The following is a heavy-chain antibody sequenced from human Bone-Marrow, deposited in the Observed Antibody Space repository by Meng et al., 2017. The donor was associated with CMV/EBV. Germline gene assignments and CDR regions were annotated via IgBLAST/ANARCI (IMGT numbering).Heavy chain of an antibody. D-gene: IGHD4-11*01. CDR3: ARGYSNRLPGGFDY. V-gene: IGHV1-18*01. J-gene: IGHJ4*02. CDR2: ISAYNGNT. CDR1: GYTFTSYG. Sequence: HVQPVDSGAEVMKSGVSVNVSCTASGYTFTSYGISWVRQAPGQGLEWMGWISAYNGNTNYAQKLQGRVTMTTDTSTSTAYMELRSLRSDDTAVYYCARGYSNRLPGGFDYWGQGTLVTVSS.